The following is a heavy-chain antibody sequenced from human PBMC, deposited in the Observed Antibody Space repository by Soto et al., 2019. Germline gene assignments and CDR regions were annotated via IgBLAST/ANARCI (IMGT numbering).Heavy chain of an antibody. V-gene: IGHV5-51*01. D-gene: IGHD3-3*01. CDR2: IYPSDSDT. CDR1: GYNFAGYW. CDR3: ARGGVSTRTFDY. J-gene: IGHJ4*02. Sequence: GESLKISCKGSGYNFAGYWIAWVRQMPGKGLELMGIIYPSDSDTRYRPSFQGQVTISAAKSISSAYLQWSSLRASDTAMYYCARGGVSTRTFDYWGQGTPVTVSS.